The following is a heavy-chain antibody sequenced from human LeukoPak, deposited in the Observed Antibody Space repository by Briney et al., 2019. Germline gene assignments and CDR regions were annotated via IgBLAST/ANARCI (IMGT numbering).Heavy chain of an antibody. D-gene: IGHD3-22*01. CDR1: GYTFTSYG. Sequence: ASVKVSCKASGYTFTSYGISWVRQVPGQGLEWMGWISAYNGNTNYAQKLQGRVTMTTDTSTSTAYMELRSLRSDDTAVYYCARWAGYYYDSSGYYVDYWGQGTLVTVSS. CDR3: ARWAGYYYDSSGYYVDY. CDR2: ISAYNGNT. V-gene: IGHV1-18*01. J-gene: IGHJ4*02.